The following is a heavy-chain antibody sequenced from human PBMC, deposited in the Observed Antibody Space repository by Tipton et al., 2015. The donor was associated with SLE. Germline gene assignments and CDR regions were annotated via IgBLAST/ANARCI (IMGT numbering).Heavy chain of an antibody. V-gene: IGHV3-21*03. CDR1: GFIFSSFT. Sequence: QLVQSGGGLVQPGRSLRLSYAASGFIFSSFTMNWVRQAPGKGLEWVSSISSSSTYIYYADSVKGRFTISRDNAKNSLYLQMNSLRAEDTAIYYCARDAYTTSSFDYWGQGTLVTVSS. J-gene: IGHJ4*02. D-gene: IGHD3-16*01. CDR2: ISSSSTYI. CDR3: ARDAYTTSSFDY.